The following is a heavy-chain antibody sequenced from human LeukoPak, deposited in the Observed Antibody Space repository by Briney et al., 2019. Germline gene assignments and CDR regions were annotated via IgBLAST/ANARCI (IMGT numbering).Heavy chain of an antibody. CDR2: IRTKAFGGTP. D-gene: IGHD6-13*01. CDR1: GFTFGDYT. Sequence: GRSLRLSCTTSGFTFGDYTMSWFRQAPGKGLEWVGFIRTKAFGGTPEYAASVKGRFTISRDDSTSIAYLQMNSLKTEDTAVYCCSRGAAAGITGWFDPWGQGTLVTVSS. J-gene: IGHJ5*02. CDR3: SRGAAAGITGWFDP. V-gene: IGHV3-49*03.